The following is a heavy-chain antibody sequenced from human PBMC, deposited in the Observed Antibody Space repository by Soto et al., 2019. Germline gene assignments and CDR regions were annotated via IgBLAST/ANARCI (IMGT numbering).Heavy chain of an antibody. Sequence: GGSLRLSCAASGFTFSSYGMSWVRQAPGKGLEWVSAISGSGGSTYYADSVKGRFTISRDNSKNTLYLQMNSLRAEDTAVYYCAKDRGDGYNYHYYFDYWGQGTQVTVSS. D-gene: IGHD5-12*01. J-gene: IGHJ4*02. CDR1: GFTFSSYG. V-gene: IGHV3-23*01. CDR3: AKDRGDGYNYHYYFDY. CDR2: ISGSGGST.